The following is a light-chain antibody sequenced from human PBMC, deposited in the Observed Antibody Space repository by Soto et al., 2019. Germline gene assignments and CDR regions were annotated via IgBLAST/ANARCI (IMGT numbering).Light chain of an antibody. CDR1: QSVNPF. Sequence: ELVVSQSPAPLSVSPGERATLSCRASQSVNPFLAWYQQKPGQAPRLLISGASTRATGSPARCSGSGSGTEFTLTISSRQSEDFSVYYCQQYYHCSPLAFGGGTKVDI. V-gene: IGKV3-15*01. J-gene: IGKJ4*02. CDR3: QQYYHCSPLA. CDR2: GAS.